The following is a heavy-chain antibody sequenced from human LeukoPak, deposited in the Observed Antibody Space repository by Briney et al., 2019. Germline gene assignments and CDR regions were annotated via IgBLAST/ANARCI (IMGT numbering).Heavy chain of an antibody. V-gene: IGHV4-34*01. CDR1: GGSFSGYY. Sequence: PSETLPLTCAVYGGSFSGYYWSWIRQPPGKGLEWIGEINHSGSTNYNPSLKSRVTISVDTSKNQFSLKLSSVTAEDTAVYYCARVVVVVPAAIKGYAYYFDYWGQGTLVTVSS. CDR2: INHSGST. J-gene: IGHJ4*02. CDR3: ARVVVVVPAAIKGYAYYFDY. D-gene: IGHD2-2*01.